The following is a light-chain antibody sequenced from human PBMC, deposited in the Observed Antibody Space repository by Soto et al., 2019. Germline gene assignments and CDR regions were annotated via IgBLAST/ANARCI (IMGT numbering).Light chain of an antibody. CDR1: QSVSSY. Sequence: EIMLTQSPATLSLSPGERARLCWIASQSVSSYLAWYQPKPRQAPRLRISYASNRATGIPARFSGSGSGADFTLTIIILEPEDCAVYYCQQPSNWPLTFGGGTKLDIK. CDR3: QQPSNWPLT. J-gene: IGKJ4*01. CDR2: YAS. V-gene: IGKV3-11*01.